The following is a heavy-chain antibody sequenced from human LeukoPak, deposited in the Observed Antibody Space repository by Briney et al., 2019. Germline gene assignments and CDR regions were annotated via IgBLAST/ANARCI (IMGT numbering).Heavy chain of an antibody. D-gene: IGHD3-16*02. V-gene: IGHV3-30*02. CDR3: AKSSSNVPLRYNWFDP. J-gene: IGHJ5*02. Sequence: GGSLRLSCAASGFTYNTHGMHWIRQAPGKGLEWVAFIWSSEDNKYYASSVEGRFTISRDNSKNTLFLQMNSLRAEDTAVYYCAKSSSNVPLRYNWFDPWGQGTLVTVSS. CDR1: GFTYNTHG. CDR2: IWSSEDNK.